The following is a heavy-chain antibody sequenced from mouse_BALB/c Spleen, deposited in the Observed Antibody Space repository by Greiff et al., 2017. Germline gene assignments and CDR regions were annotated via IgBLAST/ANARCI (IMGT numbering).Heavy chain of an antibody. J-gene: IGHJ2*01. V-gene: IGHV1-82*01. Sequence: QVQLQQSGPELVKPGASVKISCKASGYAFSSSWMNWVKQRPGQGLEWIGRIYPGDGDTNYNGKFKGKATLTADKSSSTAYMQLSSLTSVDSAVYFCARMASDFDYWGQGTTLTVSS. CDR3: ARMASDFDY. CDR2: IYPGDGDT. CDR1: GYAFSSSW.